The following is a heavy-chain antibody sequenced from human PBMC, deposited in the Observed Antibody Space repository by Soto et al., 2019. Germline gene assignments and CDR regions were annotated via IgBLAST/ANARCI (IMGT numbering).Heavy chain of an antibody. CDR3: ARGSSGWTPRLDY. Sequence: QVQLQESGPGLVKPSETLSLNCTVSGGPISSYYWSWIRQSPGKGLEWIGYIYYSGSTNYNPSLKSRVTISVDTSKNHFSLELSSVTAADTAVYYCARGSSGWTPRLDYWGQGTLVTVSS. D-gene: IGHD6-19*01. V-gene: IGHV4-59*01. J-gene: IGHJ4*02. CDR1: GGPISSYY. CDR2: IYYSGST.